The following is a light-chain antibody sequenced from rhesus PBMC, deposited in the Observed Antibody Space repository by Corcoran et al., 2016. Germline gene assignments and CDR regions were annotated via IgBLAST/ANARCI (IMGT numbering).Light chain of an antibody. CDR2: DAS. CDR3: QQRKGYPRP. Sequence: DIQLTQSPSSLSASVGDRVTITCRASQGISSYLAWYQQKSGKDPNLLIYDASNLQSGVPSRFRGRGTGTEFTLTIRSLQPEDFATYYGQQRKGYPRPFGQGNKVEIK. J-gene: IGKJ1*01. V-gene: IGKV1-38*01. CDR1: QGISSY.